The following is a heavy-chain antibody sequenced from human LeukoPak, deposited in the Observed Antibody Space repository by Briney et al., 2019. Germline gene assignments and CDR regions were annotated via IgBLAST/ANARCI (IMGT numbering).Heavy chain of an antibody. CDR2: ISAYNGNT. V-gene: IGHV1-18*01. D-gene: IGHD5-12*01. Sequence: ASVKVSCRASGYTFTSYGISWVRQAPGQGLEWMGWISAYNGNTNYAQKLQGRVTMTTDTSTSTAYMELSRLRSDDTAVYYCARAPPNSGYRYYYYYYMDVWGKGTTVTVSS. CDR1: GYTFTSYG. J-gene: IGHJ6*03. CDR3: ARAPPNSGYRYYYYYYMDV.